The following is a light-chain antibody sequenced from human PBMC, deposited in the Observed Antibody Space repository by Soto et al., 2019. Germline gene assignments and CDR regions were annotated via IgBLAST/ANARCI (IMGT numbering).Light chain of an antibody. V-gene: IGKV1-39*01. CDR1: QSISNH. J-gene: IGKJ5*01. CDR2: AAS. Sequence: DIQMTQSPSSLSASVEDRVIITCRASQSISNHLNWYQQKPGKAPKLLIFAASSLQSGVPSRFSGSGSGTDFTLTISRLQPDDFATYFCHSRAFGQGTRLEIK. CDR3: HSRA.